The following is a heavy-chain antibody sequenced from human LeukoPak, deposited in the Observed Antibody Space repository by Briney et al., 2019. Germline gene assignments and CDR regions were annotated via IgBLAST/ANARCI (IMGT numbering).Heavy chain of an antibody. J-gene: IGHJ4*02. CDR1: GDFISSYY. Sequence: PSETLSLTCIVSGDFISSYYWSWIRQPAGKGLEWIGRIYTSGTTNYNPSLKSRVTMSVDTSKNQFSLKLSSVTAADTAVYYCATEIYYDSSGYYFDYWGQGTLVTVSS. V-gene: IGHV4-4*07. CDR3: ATEIYYDSSGYYFDY. D-gene: IGHD3-22*01. CDR2: IYTSGTT.